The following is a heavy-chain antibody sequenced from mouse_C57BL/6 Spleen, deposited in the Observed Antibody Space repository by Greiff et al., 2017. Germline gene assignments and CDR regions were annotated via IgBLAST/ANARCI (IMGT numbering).Heavy chain of an antibody. V-gene: IGHV1-81*01. J-gene: IGHJ1*03. CDR2: IYPRSGNT. CDR3: ARNYYGSSYVPWYFDV. CDR1: GYTFTSYG. Sequence: QVHVKQSGAELARPGASVKLSCKASGYTFTSYGISWVKQRTGQGLEWIGEIYPRSGNTYYNEKFKGKATLTADKSSSTAYMELRSLTSEDSAVYFCARNYYGSSYVPWYFDVWGTGTTVTVSS. D-gene: IGHD1-1*01.